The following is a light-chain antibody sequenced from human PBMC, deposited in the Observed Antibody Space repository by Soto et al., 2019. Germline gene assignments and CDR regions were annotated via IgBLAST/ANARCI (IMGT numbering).Light chain of an antibody. Sequence: QSALTQPASVSGSPGQSITISCTGSGRDIGAYDYVSWYQQHPGKAPKLIIYGVKNRPSGVSNRFSASKSAFTASLTISGLQNDDDANYYCCSYTTSYFCVCGPGTKLTVL. CDR2: GVK. V-gene: IGLV2-14*01. J-gene: IGLJ1*01. CDR3: CSYTTSYFCV. CDR1: GRDIGAYDY.